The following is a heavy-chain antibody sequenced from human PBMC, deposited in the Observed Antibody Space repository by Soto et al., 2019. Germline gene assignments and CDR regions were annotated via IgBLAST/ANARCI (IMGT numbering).Heavy chain of an antibody. CDR2: ISAYNGKT. D-gene: IGHD3-10*01. J-gene: IGHJ3*02. Sequence: ASVKVSCKASGYIFTAYGVSWVRQAPGQGLEWMGWISAYNGKTNYAQKLQGRVTMTTDTSTSTAYMELRSLRSDDTAVFYCARLTMAQDAFDIWGQGTMVTVSS. CDR1: GYIFTAYG. V-gene: IGHV1-18*01. CDR3: ARLTMAQDAFDI.